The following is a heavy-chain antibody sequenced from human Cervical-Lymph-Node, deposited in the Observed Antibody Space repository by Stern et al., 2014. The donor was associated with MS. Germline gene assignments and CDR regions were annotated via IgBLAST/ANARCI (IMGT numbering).Heavy chain of an antibody. V-gene: IGHV4-31*03. CDR1: GGSISTTGYY. J-gene: IGHJ4*02. D-gene: IGHD3-16*01. CDR2: IHYRGNT. CDR3: ARSDRLWGSFDY. Sequence: EQLVESGPGLAKPSQTLSLTCTVSGGSISTTGYYWTWIRQHPGKGLERIGYIHYRGNTYYKPSLKSRGTISVDTSKNQFSLNLTSVTAADTALYYCARSDRLWGSFDYWGQGSLVTVSS.